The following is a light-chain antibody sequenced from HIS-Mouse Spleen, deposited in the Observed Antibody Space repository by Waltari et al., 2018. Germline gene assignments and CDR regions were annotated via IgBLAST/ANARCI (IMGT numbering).Light chain of an antibody. CDR1: ALPKKY. CDR2: EDS. CDR3: YSTDSSGNHRV. J-gene: IGLJ2*01. V-gene: IGLV3-10*01. Sequence: SYELTQPPSVSVSPGQTARITCLGDALPKKYGYWYPQKSGQAPVLVIYEDSKRPPGIPERFSGSSSGTMATLTISGAQVEDEADYYCYSTDSSGNHRVFGGGTKLTVL.